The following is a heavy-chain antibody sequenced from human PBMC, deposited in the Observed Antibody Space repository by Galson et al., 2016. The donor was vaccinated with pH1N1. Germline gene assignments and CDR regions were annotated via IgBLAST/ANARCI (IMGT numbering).Heavy chain of an antibody. V-gene: IGHV3-23*01. J-gene: IGHJ4*02. CDR2: ITGRGDTT. CDR1: GFTFSSYG. Sequence: SLRLSCAASGFTFSSYGMSWVRQAPGKGLEWVSAITGRGDTTYYADSAKGRFTISRDNSKNTMYLQMNSLRGEDTAVYYCVKDVGGDYWGQGTLVTVSS. D-gene: IGHD3-16*01. CDR3: VKDVGGDY.